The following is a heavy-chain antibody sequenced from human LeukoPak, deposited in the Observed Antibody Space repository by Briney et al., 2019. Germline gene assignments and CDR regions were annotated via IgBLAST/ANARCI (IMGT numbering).Heavy chain of an antibody. CDR3: ARDPLDSSPAHDAFDI. D-gene: IGHD3-22*01. Sequence: KAGGSLRLSCAASGFTFSSYSMNWVRQAPGKGLEWVSSISSSSSYIYYADSVKGRFTISRDNAKNSLYLQMNSLRAEDTAVYYCARDPLDSSPAHDAFDIWGQGTMVTVSS. CDR2: ISSSSSYI. J-gene: IGHJ3*02. CDR1: GFTFSSYS. V-gene: IGHV3-21*04.